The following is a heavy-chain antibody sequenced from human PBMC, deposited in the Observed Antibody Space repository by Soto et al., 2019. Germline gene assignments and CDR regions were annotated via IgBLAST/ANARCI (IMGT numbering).Heavy chain of an antibody. J-gene: IGHJ4*02. V-gene: IGHV4-31*03. CDR3: ARVKAGGFDY. CDR2: IYYSGST. CDR1: GGSISSGGYY. Sequence: QVQLQESGPGLVKPSQTLSLTCTVSGGSISSGGYYWSWIRQHPGKGLEWIGYIYYSGSTYYNPYLKSRVTISVDKSNNQSSLKLSSVTAADTAVYYCARVKAGGFDYWGQGTLVNVSS.